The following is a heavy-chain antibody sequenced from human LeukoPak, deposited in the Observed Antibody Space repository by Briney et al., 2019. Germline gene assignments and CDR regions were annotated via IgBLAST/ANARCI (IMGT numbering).Heavy chain of an antibody. D-gene: IGHD6-13*01. CDR1: GFSLSTSD. J-gene: IGHJ4*02. CDR2: ISSDGSNE. Sequence: GGSLRLSCAASGFSLSTSDMHWVRQAPGKGLQWVAGISSDGSNEYYGGSVKGRFTISRDNAKNSLYLQMNSLRAEDTALYYCAIAAAGTIDYWGQGTLVTVSS. V-gene: IGHV3-30*03. CDR3: AIAAAGTIDY.